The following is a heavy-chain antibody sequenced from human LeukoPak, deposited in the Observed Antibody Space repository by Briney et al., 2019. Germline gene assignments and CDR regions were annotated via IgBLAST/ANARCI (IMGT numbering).Heavy chain of an antibody. CDR3: ARSRSGSFFKGPYYFDY. D-gene: IGHD1-26*01. Sequence: VASVKVCCEASGGTFSSYAISWVRQAPGQGLEWMGGIIPIFGTANYAQKFQGRVTITADESTSTAYMELSSLRSEDTAVYYCARSRSGSFFKGPYYFDYWGQGTLVTVSS. CDR2: IIPIFGTA. V-gene: IGHV1-69*01. CDR1: GGTFSSYA. J-gene: IGHJ4*02.